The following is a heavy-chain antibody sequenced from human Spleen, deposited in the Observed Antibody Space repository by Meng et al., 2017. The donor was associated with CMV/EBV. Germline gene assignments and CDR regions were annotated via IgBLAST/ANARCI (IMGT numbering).Heavy chain of an antibody. CDR1: GFTFSDYG. J-gene: IGHJ4*02. V-gene: IGHV3-30*02. CDR2: IRYDGSKK. Sequence: GGSLRLSCAASGFTFSDYGMHWVRQAPGKGLEWVTFIRYDGSKKYYIDSVKGRFTISRDNSKNTLYLQMDSLRVEDTAVHYCAKDVNQQPQPLGGYEDSWGQGTLVTVSS. D-gene: IGHD3-16*01. CDR3: AKDVNQQPQPLGGYEDS.